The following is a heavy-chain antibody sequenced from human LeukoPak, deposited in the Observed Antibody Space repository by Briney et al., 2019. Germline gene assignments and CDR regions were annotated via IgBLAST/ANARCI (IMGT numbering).Heavy chain of an antibody. CDR3: ARSIRFLGWLLNY. J-gene: IGHJ4*02. D-gene: IGHD3-3*01. CDR2: IYYSGST. V-gene: IGHV4-30-4*08. CDR1: GGSISSGDYY. Sequence: PSETLSLTCTVSGGSISSGDYYWSWIRQPPGKGLEWIGYIYYSGSTYYNPSLKSRVTISVDTSKNQFSLKLSSVTAADTAVYYCARSIRFLGWLLNYWGQGTLVTVSS.